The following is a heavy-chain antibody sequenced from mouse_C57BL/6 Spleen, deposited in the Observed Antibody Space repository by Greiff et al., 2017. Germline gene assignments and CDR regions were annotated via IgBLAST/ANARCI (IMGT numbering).Heavy chain of an antibody. CDR3: AKEGTDGGD. CDR2: INPYNGGT. J-gene: IGHJ2*01. D-gene: IGHD2-3*01. CDR1: GYTFTDYY. Sequence: EVQLQEPGPVLVKPGASVKMSCKASGYTFTDYYMNWVKQSPGKSLEWIGVINPYNGGTSYNQKFKGKATLTVDKSSSTAYMELNSLTSEDSAVYYCAKEGTDGGDWGQGTTLTVSS. V-gene: IGHV1-19*01.